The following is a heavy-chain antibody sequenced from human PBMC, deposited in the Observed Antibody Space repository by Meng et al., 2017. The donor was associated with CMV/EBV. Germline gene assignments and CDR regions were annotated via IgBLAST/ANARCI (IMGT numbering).Heavy chain of an antibody. CDR2: ISWDGGST. Sequence: GESLKISCAASGFTFDDYAMHWVRQAPGKGLEWVSLISWDGGSTYYADSVKGRFTISRDNAKNSLYLQMNSLRAEDTAVYYCASYSNYGLYYYYGMDVWGQGTTVTVSS. J-gene: IGHJ6*02. D-gene: IGHD4-11*01. CDR3: ASYSNYGLYYYYGMDV. V-gene: IGHV3-43D*03. CDR1: GFTFDDYA.